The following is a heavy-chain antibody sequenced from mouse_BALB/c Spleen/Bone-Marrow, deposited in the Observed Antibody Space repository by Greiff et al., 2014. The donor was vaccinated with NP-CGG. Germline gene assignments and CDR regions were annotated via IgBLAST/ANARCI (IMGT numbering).Heavy chain of an antibody. CDR3: ARGKTYAMDY. J-gene: IGHJ4*01. CDR2: INPNNDGS. CDR1: GYTFTSYV. D-gene: IGHD2-1*01. Sequence: VQLKHSGPELVKPGASVKVSCKASGYTFTSYVMHWVKQKPGQGLEWIGYINPNNDGSKYNEKFKGKATLTSDKSSSTAYMELSSLTSEDSAVYYCARGKTYAMDYWGQGTSVTVSS. V-gene: IGHV1-14*01.